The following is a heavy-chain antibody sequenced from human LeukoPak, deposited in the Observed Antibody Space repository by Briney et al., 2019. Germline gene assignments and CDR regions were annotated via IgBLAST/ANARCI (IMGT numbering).Heavy chain of an antibody. J-gene: IGHJ4*02. CDR2: IITGSSFI. CDR3: ARCRGGSCYYYDDY. CDR1: GSTFSSYS. V-gene: IGHV3-21*01. Sequence: GGSLRLSCAASGSTFSSYSMNWVRQAPGKGLEWVGSIITGSSFIYYADSVKGRSTISRDIANNSLYLQMNSLRAEDTAVYYCARCRGGSCYYYDDYWGQGTLVTVSS. D-gene: IGHD2-15*01.